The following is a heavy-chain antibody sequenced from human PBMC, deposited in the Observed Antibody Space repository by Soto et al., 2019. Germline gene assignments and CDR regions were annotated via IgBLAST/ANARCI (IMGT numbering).Heavy chain of an antibody. J-gene: IGHJ6*02. V-gene: IGHV3-15*07. CDR2: IKSKTDGGTT. CDR1: GFTFSNAW. CDR3: TTVTSESHDYSNYGDGRTYYYYGMDV. Sequence: NPGGSLRLSCAASGFTFSNAWMNWVRQAPGKGLEWVGRIKSKTDGGTTDYAAPVKGRFTISRDDSKNTLYLQMNSLKTEDTAVYYCTTVTSESHDYSNYGDGRTYYYYGMDVWGQGTSVTVSS. D-gene: IGHD4-4*01.